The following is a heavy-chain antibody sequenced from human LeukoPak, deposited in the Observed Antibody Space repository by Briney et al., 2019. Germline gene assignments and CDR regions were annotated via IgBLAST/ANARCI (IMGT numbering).Heavy chain of an antibody. D-gene: IGHD3-10*01. CDR1: GFNVRSNY. CDR3: AGGGLYYPFDY. J-gene: IGHJ4*02. Sequence: GGSLRLSCAASGFNVRSNYMSWVRQAPGKGLEWVSIIYSGGSTYYADYVKGRFTVSRDISENTLSLQMNTLRAEDTAVYYCAGGGLYYPFDYWGQGTLVTVSS. V-gene: IGHV3-53*01. CDR2: IYSGGST.